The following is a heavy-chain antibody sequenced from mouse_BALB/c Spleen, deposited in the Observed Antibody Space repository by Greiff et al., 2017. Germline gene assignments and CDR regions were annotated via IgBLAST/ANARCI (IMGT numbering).Heavy chain of an antibody. J-gene: IGHJ3*01. CDR2: IDPENGDS. CDR3: NAGGSLFAD. D-gene: IGHD1-1*02. V-gene: IGHV14-4*02. CDR1: GFTIKDYY. Sequence: EVQLQQSGAELVRAGASVKLSCTASGFTIKDYYMHWVKQRPEQGLEWIGWIDPENGDSEYAPKFQGKATMTADTSSNTAYLQLSSLTSEDTAVYYCNAGGSLFADWGQGTLVTVSA.